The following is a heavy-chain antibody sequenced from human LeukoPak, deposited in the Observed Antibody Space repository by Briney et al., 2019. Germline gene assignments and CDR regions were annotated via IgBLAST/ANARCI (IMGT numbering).Heavy chain of an antibody. CDR3: ARGYYYRT. V-gene: IGHV4-61*02. CDR1: GVSVGSDSY. CDR2: IYADGSS. D-gene: IGHD3-10*01. J-gene: IGHJ4*02. Sequence: PSETLSLTCTVSGVSVGSDSYWNWIRQPAGKGLEGIGRIYADGSSTYSPSLKSRVTILVDTSKNHFSLRLSSMTAADTAVYYCARGYYYRTWGLGTLVTVSS.